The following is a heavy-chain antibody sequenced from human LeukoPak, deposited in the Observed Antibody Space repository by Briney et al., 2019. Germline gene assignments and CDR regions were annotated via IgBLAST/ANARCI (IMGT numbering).Heavy chain of an antibody. CDR2: IIPILGIA. D-gene: IGHD2-15*01. CDR1: GGTFSSYA. V-gene: IGHV1-69*04. Sequence: SVKVSCKASGGTFSSYAISWVRQAPGQGLEWMGRIIPILGIANYAQKFQGRVTITADKSTSTAYMELSSLRSEDTAVYYCARVTPAHARVAGDAFDIWGQGTMVTVSS. J-gene: IGHJ3*02. CDR3: ARVTPAHARVAGDAFDI.